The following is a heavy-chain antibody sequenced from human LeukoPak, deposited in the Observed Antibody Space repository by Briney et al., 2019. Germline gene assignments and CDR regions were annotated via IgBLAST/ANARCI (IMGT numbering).Heavy chain of an antibody. Sequence: SETLSLTCTVSGVSISSYYWSWIRQPPGKGLEWIGYIYYSGSNNYNTSLKSRVTIFVDTFKNHFSLKLSPVTAADTPVCYCAREKLGELDYWGQGTLVTVSS. V-gene: IGHV4-59*01. D-gene: IGHD7-27*01. CDR1: GVSISSYY. CDR2: IYYSGSN. CDR3: AREKLGELDY. J-gene: IGHJ4*02.